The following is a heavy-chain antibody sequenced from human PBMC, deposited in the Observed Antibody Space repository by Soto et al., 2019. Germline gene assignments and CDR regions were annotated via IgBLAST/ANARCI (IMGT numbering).Heavy chain of an antibody. D-gene: IGHD3-10*01. J-gene: IGHJ4*02. CDR3: ARRRVSATRGARKGFYFDY. V-gene: IGHV4-59*08. CDR1: GGSISSYY. CDR2: IYYSGNT. Sequence: SETLCLTCTVSGGSISSYYWSWIRQPPGKGLEWIGYIYYSGNTNYNPSLKSRVTISVDTSKNQFSLKLSSVTAADTAVYYCARRRVSATRGARKGFYFDYRGQGTLVTVSS.